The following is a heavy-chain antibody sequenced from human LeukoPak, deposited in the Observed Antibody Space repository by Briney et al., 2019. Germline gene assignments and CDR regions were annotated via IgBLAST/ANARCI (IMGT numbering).Heavy chain of an antibody. CDR1: GFTFSSYT. D-gene: IGHD3-10*01. Sequence: GGSLRLSCAASGFTFSSYTMNWVRQTPGKGLEWVSSITTSSTYIYYADSVRGRFTISRDNAKNSLYLRMSSLRVEDTAVYYCARGEGYYASGSYYIDYWGQGTLVTVSS. CDR3: ARGEGYYASGSYYIDY. V-gene: IGHV3-21*01. CDR2: ITTSSTYI. J-gene: IGHJ4*02.